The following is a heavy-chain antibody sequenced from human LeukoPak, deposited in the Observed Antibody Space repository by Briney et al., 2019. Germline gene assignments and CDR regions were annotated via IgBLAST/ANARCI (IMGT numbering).Heavy chain of an antibody. CDR2: IYYSRST. V-gene: IGHV4-59*08. CDR1: GGPISSYY. D-gene: IGHD1-1*01. CDR3: ARLYNWNDGFDY. J-gene: IGHJ4*02. Sequence: SETLSLTCTVSGGPISSYYWRWIRQPPGKGLEWIGYIYYSRSTNYNPSLKSRVTISVDTSKNQFSLKLSSVTAADTAVYYCARLYNWNDGFDYWGQGTLVTVSS.